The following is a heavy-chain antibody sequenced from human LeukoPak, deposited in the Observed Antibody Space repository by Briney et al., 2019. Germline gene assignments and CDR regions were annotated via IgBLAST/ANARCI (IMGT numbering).Heavy chain of an antibody. CDR2: LYDGGYT. CDR3: ARGSGYRSSSGCLGGGDCHSCGMDV. Sequence: PSETLSLTSTVSLGSISSYYWTSIRQPPREGVECIGHLYDGGYTRYTTSLKCRVTLSVDTSKNQFSLKLPSVTAADTAVDYCARGSGYRSSSGCLGGGDCHSCGMDVWGKGTTVTVSS. V-gene: IGHV4-59*01. D-gene: IGHD2-21*02. CDR1: LGSISSYY. J-gene: IGHJ6*04.